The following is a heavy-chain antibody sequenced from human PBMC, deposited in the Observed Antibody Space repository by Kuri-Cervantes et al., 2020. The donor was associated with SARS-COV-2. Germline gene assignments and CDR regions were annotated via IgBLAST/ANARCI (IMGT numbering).Heavy chain of an antibody. V-gene: IGHV3-30*18. CDR2: ISYDGNSK. J-gene: IGHJ4*02. CDR1: GFKFSRTD. Sequence: GGSLRLSCAASGFKFSRTDMHWVRQAPGKGLEWVAFISYDGNSKKCIASGKGRFTISRDNSQNKLYLQMRSLRPEDTAMYYCAKDGAGAHDFWGQGTLVTVSS. CDR3: AKDGAGAHDF. D-gene: IGHD4/OR15-4a*01.